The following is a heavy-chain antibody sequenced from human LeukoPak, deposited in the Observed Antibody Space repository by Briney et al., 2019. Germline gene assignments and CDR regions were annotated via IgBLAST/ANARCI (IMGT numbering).Heavy chain of an antibody. J-gene: IGHJ6*03. CDR2: IYYSGST. CDR3: ARSPRPLNDYGDYYYYYYMDV. D-gene: IGHD4-17*01. V-gene: IGHV4-39*07. Sequence: SETLSLTCTVSGGSISSSSYYWGWIRQPPGKGLEWIGSIYYSGSTYYNPSLKSRVTISVDTSKNQFSLKLSSVTAADTAVYYCARSPRPLNDYGDYYYYYYMDVWGKGTTVIISS. CDR1: GGSISSSSYY.